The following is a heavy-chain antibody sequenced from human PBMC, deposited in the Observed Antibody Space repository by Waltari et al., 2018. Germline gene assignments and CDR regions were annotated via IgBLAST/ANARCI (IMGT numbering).Heavy chain of an antibody. CDR2: ISGSGGTS. D-gene: IGHD2-15*01. CDR1: GLPFSVYE. J-gene: IGHJ6*02. V-gene: IGHV3-23*04. Sequence: EVQLVESGGGLVQPGGSLRLSCSPSGLPFSVYEMTWSRQAPGKGLEWVSAISGSGGTSYYADSVKGRFTISRDNSKNTLYLQMNSLRADDTAVYYCAKGCSGVTCNSGEWGMDVWGQGTTVTVSS. CDR3: AKGCSGVTCNSGEWGMDV.